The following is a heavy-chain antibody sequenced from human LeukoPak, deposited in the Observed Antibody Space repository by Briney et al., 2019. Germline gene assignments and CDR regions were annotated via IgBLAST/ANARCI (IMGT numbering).Heavy chain of an antibody. CDR3: VTDQTGRHPYFFDY. Sequence: GGSLRLSCAASGFNFSTYWMTWVRQVPGKGREWVANIKEDGSEIYYVDAVKGRFSISRDNAKTSLYLQMNSLSVADTAVYYCVTDQTGRHPYFFDYWGQGTLVTVSS. J-gene: IGHJ4*02. CDR2: IKEDGSEI. V-gene: IGHV3-7*01. CDR1: GFNFSTYW. D-gene: IGHD3-10*01.